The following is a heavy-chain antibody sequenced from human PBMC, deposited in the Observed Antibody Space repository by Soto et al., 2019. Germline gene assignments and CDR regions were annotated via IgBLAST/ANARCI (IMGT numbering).Heavy chain of an antibody. CDR2: ISGSGGST. V-gene: IGHV3-23*01. Sequence: GSLRLSCAASGFTFSSYAMSWVRQAPGKGLEWVSAISGSGGSTYYADSVKGRFTISRDNSKNTLYLQMNSLRAEDTAVYYCAKDRDYYGSQNGDYYYMDVWGKGTTVTVSS. CDR3: AKDRDYYGSQNGDYYYMDV. D-gene: IGHD3-10*01. CDR1: GFTFSSYA. J-gene: IGHJ6*03.